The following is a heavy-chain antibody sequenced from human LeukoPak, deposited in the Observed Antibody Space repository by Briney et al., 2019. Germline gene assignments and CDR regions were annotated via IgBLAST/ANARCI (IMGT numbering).Heavy chain of an antibody. D-gene: IGHD3-22*01. CDR1: GFTFSSYG. CDR3: ATYYYDSSGSPFDY. V-gene: IGHV3-30*03. Sequence: GGSLRLSCAASGFTFSSYGMHWVRQAPGKGLEWVAVISYDGSNKYYADSVKGRFTTSRDNSKNTLYLQMNSLRAEDTAVYYCATYYYDSSGSPFDYWGQGTLVTVSS. CDR2: ISYDGSNK. J-gene: IGHJ4*02.